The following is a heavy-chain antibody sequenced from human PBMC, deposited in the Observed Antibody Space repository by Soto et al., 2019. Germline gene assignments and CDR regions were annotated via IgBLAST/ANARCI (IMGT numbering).Heavy chain of an antibody. CDR1: AVTFSSYS. CDR3: ARVGASIAHRNWCDP. Sequence: GXPISLSCSASAVTFSSYSMNWVRPDTGKGLEWVSYIGSSSSTIYYADSVKGRFTISRDNAKNSLYLQMNNLRDEDTAVFDCARVGASIAHRNWCDPCGQGTLVTVS. CDR2: IGSSSSTI. V-gene: IGHV3-48*02. D-gene: IGHD6-6*01. J-gene: IGHJ5*02.